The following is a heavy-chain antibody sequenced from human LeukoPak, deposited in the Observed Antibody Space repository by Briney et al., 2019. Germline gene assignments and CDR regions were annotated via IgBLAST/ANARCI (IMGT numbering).Heavy chain of an antibody. J-gene: IGHJ4*01. CDR2: IYYSGST. Sequence: SETLSLTCTVSGGSISSYYWSWIRQPPGKGLEWIGYIYYSGSTNYNPSLKSRVTISVDTSKNQFSLKLSSVTAADTAVYYCARAGCSGGSCQLGFDYWGXGTLVTVSS. V-gene: IGHV4-59*01. CDR1: GGSISSYY. D-gene: IGHD2-15*01. CDR3: ARAGCSGGSCQLGFDY.